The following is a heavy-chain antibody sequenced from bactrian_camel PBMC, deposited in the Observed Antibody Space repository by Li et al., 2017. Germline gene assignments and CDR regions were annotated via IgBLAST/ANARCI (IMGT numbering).Heavy chain of an antibody. CDR2: RNIRGGST. CDR1: GFSFSNRY. Sequence: VQLVESGGGLVQPGGSLRLSCAASGFSFSNRYMSWVRQAPGKGLEWVSGRNIRGGSTYYAESVKGRFTITRDDAKNTLYLQMNSLKTEDTGVYYCATDLMVTTGEYNYWGQGTQVTVS. D-gene: IGHD5*01. J-gene: IGHJ4*01. V-gene: IGHV3S40*01. CDR3: ATDLMVTTGEYNY.